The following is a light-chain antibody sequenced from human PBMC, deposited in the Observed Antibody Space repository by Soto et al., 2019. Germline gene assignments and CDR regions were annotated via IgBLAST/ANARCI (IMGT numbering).Light chain of an antibody. CDR1: QSVLFSPNNKNY. V-gene: IGKV4-1*01. J-gene: IGKJ1*01. CDR2: WAS. Sequence: DIVMTQSPDSLAVSLGERATINCKSSQSVLFSPNNKNYLAWYQQKPGQPPKLLIYWASTRESGVPDRFSGSGSGTDFPLTINGLQAEDVAVYYCQQYYSSPPWTFGQGTKVEIK. CDR3: QQYYSSPPWT.